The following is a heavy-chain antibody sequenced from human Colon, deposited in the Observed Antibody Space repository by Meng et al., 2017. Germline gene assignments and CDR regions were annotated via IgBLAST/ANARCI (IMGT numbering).Heavy chain of an antibody. V-gene: IGHV3-21*01. D-gene: IGHD6-19*01. CDR1: GFTFSSYS. CDR3: ARVKVAGVKGYFDY. J-gene: IGHJ4*02. CDR2: ISSSSSYI. Sequence: GGSLRLSCAASGFTFSSYSMNWVRQAPGKGLEWVSSISSSSSYIYYADSVKGRFTISRDNAKNSLYLQLNSLRAEDTAVYYCARVKVAGVKGYFDYWGQGTLVTVSS.